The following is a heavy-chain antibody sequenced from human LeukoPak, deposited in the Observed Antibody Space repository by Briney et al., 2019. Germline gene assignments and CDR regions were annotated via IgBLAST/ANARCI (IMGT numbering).Heavy chain of an antibody. CDR2: IYYSGST. V-gene: IGHV4-59*08. CDR3: AKSSYSIFDY. CDR1: GGSISNYY. D-gene: IGHD5-18*01. Sequence: PSETLSLTCTVSGGSISNYYWSWIRQPPGKGLEWIGYIYYSGSTNYNPSLKSRVTISVDTSKNQFSLKLSSVTAADTAVYYCAKSSYSIFDYWGQGTLVTVSS. J-gene: IGHJ4*02.